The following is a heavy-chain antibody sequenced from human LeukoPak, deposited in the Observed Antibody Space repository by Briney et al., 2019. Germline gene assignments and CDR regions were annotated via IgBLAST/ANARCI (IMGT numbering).Heavy chain of an antibody. CDR1: GYTFTGYY. J-gene: IGHJ4*02. CDR2: INPNNGGT. Sequence: ASVKVSCKASGYTFTGYYMHWVRQAPGQGLEWMGRINPNNGGTNYAQKFQGRVTMTRDTSISTAYMELSRLRSDDTAVYYCARGHYGGNPYYFDYWGQGTLVTVSS. CDR3: ARGHYGGNPYYFDY. D-gene: IGHD4/OR15-4a*01. V-gene: IGHV1-2*06.